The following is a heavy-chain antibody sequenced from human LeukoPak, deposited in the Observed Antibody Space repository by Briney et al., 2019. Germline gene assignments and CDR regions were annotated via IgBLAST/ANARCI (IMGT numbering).Heavy chain of an antibody. D-gene: IGHD3-22*01. Sequence: EGSLRLSCAASGFTFSSYSMNWVRQAPGKGLEWVSYISSSSSTIYYADSVKGRFTISRDNAKNSLCLQMNSLRDEDTAVYYCARDNYYDSSRSLDYWGQGTLVTVSS. J-gene: IGHJ4*02. CDR3: ARDNYYDSSRSLDY. CDR1: GFTFSSYS. V-gene: IGHV3-48*02. CDR2: ISSSSSTI.